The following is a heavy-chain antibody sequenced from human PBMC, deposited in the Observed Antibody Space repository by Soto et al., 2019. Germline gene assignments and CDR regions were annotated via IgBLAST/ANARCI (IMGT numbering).Heavy chain of an antibody. CDR2: IYYSGST. J-gene: IGHJ6*02. Sequence: SETLSLTCAVYGGSFSGYYWSWIRQPPGKGLEWIGYIYYSGSTNYNPSLKSRVTISVDTSKNQFSLKLSSVTAADTAVYYCARVNYDYVWGNYYGMDAWGQGTTVTVSS. D-gene: IGHD3-16*01. CDR1: GGSFSGYY. V-gene: IGHV4-59*01. CDR3: ARVNYDYVWGNYYGMDA.